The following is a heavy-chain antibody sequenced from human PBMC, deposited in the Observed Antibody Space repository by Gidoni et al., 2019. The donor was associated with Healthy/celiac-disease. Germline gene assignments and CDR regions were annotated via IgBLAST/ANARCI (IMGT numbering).Heavy chain of an antibody. D-gene: IGHD5-18*01. J-gene: IGHJ6*02. V-gene: IGHV5-51*01. Sequence: EVQLVQSGAEVKKPGESLKISCKGSGYSFTSYWIGWVRQMPGKGLEWMGIIYPGDSDTRYSPSFQGQVTISADKSISTAYLQWSSLKASDTAMYYCARHLQVDTAMVGGWDMDVWGQGTTVTVSS. CDR1: GYSFTSYW. CDR2: IYPGDSDT. CDR3: ARHLQVDTAMVGGWDMDV.